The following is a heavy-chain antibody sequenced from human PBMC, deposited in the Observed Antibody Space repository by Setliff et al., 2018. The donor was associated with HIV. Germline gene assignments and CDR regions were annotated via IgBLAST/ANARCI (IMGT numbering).Heavy chain of an antibody. Sequence: GGSLRLSCAASGFTFSNYAMSWVRQAPGKGLEWVSGISGSGGSTYYGDSVKGRFTISRDNSKNTLYLQMNSLRAEDMALYYCAKGDHTISSTWSPYFDYWGQGTLVTVSS. CDR3: AKGDHTISSTWSPYFDY. CDR1: GFTFSNYA. D-gene: IGHD6-13*01. CDR2: ISGSGGST. V-gene: IGHV3-23*01. J-gene: IGHJ4*02.